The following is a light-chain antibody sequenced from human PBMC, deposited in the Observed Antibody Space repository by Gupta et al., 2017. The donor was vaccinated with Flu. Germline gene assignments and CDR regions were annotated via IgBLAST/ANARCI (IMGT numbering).Light chain of an antibody. J-gene: IGLJ1*01. Sequence: QSALTQPASVSGSPGQSITLSCTATSSDVGGYNSVSWYQQHPGKAPKLMIYEVSNRPSGVSNRFSGSKSGNTASLTISGLQAEDEGDSYCSSYTTTKGVFGTGTKVTVL. CDR2: EVS. V-gene: IGLV2-14*01. CDR3: SSYTTTKGV. CDR1: SSDVGGYNS.